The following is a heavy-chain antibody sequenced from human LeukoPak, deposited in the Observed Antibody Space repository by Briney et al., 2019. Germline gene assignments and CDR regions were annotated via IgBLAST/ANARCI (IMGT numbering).Heavy chain of an antibody. D-gene: IGHD1-26*01. Sequence: ASVKVSCKASGYTFSGYYMHWVRQAPGQGLEWMGIINPSGGSTSYAQKFQGRVTMTRDTSTSTVYMELSSLRSEDTAVYYCARVGVGATNFDYWGQGTLVTVSS. CDR1: GYTFSGYY. CDR3: ARVGVGATNFDY. J-gene: IGHJ4*02. V-gene: IGHV1-46*01. CDR2: INPSGGST.